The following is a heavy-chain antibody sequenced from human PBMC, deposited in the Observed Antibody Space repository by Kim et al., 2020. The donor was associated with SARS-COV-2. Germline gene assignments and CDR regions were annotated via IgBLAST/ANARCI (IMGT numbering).Heavy chain of an antibody. D-gene: IGHD3-22*01. J-gene: IGHJ4*02. V-gene: IGHV3-30*04. CDR2: ISYDGSNK. Sequence: GGSLRLSCAASGFTFSSYAMHWVRQAPGKGLEWVAVISYDGSNKYYADSVKGRFTISRDNSKNTLYLQMNSLRAEDTAVYYCARVGSSGYYLSYFDYWGQGTLVTVSS. CDR1: GFTFSSYA. CDR3: ARVGSSGYYLSYFDY.